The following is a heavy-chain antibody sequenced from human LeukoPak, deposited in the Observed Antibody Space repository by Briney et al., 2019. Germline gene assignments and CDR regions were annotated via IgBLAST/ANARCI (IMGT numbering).Heavy chain of an antibody. CDR2: ISYDGSNK. D-gene: IGHD3-3*01. V-gene: IGHV3-30*15. Sequence: GGSLRLSCAASGFTFSSYAMHWVRQAPGKGLEWVAVISYDGSNKYYADSVKGRFTISRGNSKNTLYLQMSSLRAEDTAVYYCARDNDFWSGYRYYFDYWGQGTLVTVSS. J-gene: IGHJ4*02. CDR3: ARDNDFWSGYRYYFDY. CDR1: GFTFSSYA.